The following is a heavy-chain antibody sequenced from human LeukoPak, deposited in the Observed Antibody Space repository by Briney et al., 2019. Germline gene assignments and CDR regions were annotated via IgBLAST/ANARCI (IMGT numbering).Heavy chain of an antibody. CDR2: IYYSGST. D-gene: IGHD4-17*01. V-gene: IGHV4-59*08. CDR3: ASLTVTTKGFDP. Sequence: SETLSLTCTVSGGSISSDYWSWVRQPPGKGLEWIGYIYYSGSTTDYNPSLRSRVTISVDTSKNQFSLKLSSVTAADTAVYYCASLTVTTKGFDPWGQGTLVTVSS. J-gene: IGHJ5*02. CDR1: GGSISSDY.